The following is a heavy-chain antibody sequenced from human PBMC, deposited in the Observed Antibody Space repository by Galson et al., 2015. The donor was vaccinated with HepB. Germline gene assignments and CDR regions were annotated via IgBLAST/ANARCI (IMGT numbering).Heavy chain of an antibody. CDR3: ATYGARGFDY. Sequence: SVKVSCKASGYIFISYGISWVRQAPGQGLEWMGWIRTYNDNTNYAQNLQGRITMTTDASTSTAYMELRSLRSDDTAVYYCATYGARGFDYWGQGTLVTVAS. V-gene: IGHV1-18*01. J-gene: IGHJ4*02. CDR2: IRTYNDNT. CDR1: GYIFISYG. D-gene: IGHD4-17*01.